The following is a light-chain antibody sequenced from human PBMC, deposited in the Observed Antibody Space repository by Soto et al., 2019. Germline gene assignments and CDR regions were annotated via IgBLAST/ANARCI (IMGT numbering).Light chain of an antibody. CDR1: RSDIGSYNS. V-gene: IGLV2-23*02. CDR3: FSYAGASTWV. Sequence: QSALPQPASVSGSPGQSITISCTGTRSDIGSYNSIAWYQQHPGKAPRVMIFEVTKRPSGISNRFSGSKSGSTASLTISGLQAEDEADYFCFSYAGASTWVFGGGTKLTVL. CDR2: EVT. J-gene: IGLJ3*02.